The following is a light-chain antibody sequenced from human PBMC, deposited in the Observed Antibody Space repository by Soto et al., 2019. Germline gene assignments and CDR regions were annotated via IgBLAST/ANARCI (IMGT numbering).Light chain of an antibody. CDR2: GAS. CDR3: QQYNNWPIT. Sequence: EVVMTQSPATLSVSPWEIATLSCRASQSVSSSYLAWYQQKPGQAPRLLIYGASTRATGIPVRFSGSGSGTEFTLTISSLQSEDFALYYCQQYNNWPITFGQGTRLEIK. J-gene: IGKJ5*01. V-gene: IGKV3-15*01. CDR1: QSVSSSY.